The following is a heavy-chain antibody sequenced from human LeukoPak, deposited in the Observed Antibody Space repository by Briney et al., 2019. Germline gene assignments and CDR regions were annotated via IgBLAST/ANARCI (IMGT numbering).Heavy chain of an antibody. CDR2: ISSSGSTI. CDR1: GFTLSSYE. D-gene: IGHD6-19*01. Sequence: GGSLRLSCAASGFTLSSYEMNWVRQAPGKGLEWVSYISSSGSTIYYADSVKGRFTISRDNAKNSLYLQMNSLRAEDTAVYYCARAYSSGWFPGTFDYWGQGTLVTVSS. V-gene: IGHV3-48*03. CDR3: ARAYSSGWFPGTFDY. J-gene: IGHJ4*02.